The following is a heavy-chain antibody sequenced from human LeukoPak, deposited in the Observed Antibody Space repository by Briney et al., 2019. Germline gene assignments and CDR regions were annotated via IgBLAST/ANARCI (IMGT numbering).Heavy chain of an antibody. J-gene: IGHJ4*02. CDR1: GFTFSNYA. Sequence: GGSLRLPCGASGFTFSNYAMHWVRQAPGKGLEYVSAITTNGGSTYYANSVEGRFTISRDNSKNTMYLQMGSLRAEDMAVYYCARGWVLWDYWGQGTLVTVSS. D-gene: IGHD2/OR15-2a*01. V-gene: IGHV3-64*01. CDR2: ITTNGGST. CDR3: ARGWVLWDY.